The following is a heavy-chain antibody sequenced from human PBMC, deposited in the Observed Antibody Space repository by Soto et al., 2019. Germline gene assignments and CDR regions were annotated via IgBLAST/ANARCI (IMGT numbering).Heavy chain of an antibody. CDR1: GGSISSSNW. D-gene: IGHD3-3*01. V-gene: IGHV4-4*02. J-gene: IGHJ4*02. CDR3: ARPFTIFGVQSGFDY. CDR2: IYHSGSN. Sequence: QVQLQESGPGLVKPSGTLSLTCAVSGGSISSSNWWSWVRQPPGKGMEWIGEIYHSGSNHYNPSLTSRVTISVDKSKNQFSLKLSSVTAADTAVYYCARPFTIFGVQSGFDYWGQGTLVTVSS.